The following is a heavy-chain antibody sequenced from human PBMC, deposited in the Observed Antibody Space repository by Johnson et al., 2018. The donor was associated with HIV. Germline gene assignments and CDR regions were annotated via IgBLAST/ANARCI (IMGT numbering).Heavy chain of an antibody. V-gene: IGHV3-20*04. Sequence: VQLVESGGGVVQPGESLRLSCAASGFTFSNYGMHWVRQAPGKGLEWVSGINWNGGSTGYADSVKGRFTISSENAKNSMYLQMTRLRAEDTAVYYCARDGLAARVVGAFDIWGQGTMVTVSS. D-gene: IGHD6-13*01. CDR1: GFTFSNYG. CDR2: INWNGGST. CDR3: ARDGLAARVVGAFDI. J-gene: IGHJ3*02.